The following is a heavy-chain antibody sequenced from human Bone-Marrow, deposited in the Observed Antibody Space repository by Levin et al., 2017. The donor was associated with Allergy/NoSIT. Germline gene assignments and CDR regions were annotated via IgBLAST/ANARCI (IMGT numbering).Heavy chain of an antibody. V-gene: IGHV1-18*01. CDR2: ISPYNGHT. D-gene: IGHD3-3*01. J-gene: IGHJ4*02. CDR1: GYSFTSFG. CDR3: ARDLSSSLFGVITTPASFDY. Sequence: ASVKVSCQTSGYSFTSFGISWVRQAPGQGLEWMGWISPYNGHTKYAQNLQGRVTMTTDTSTTTAYMELRSLTSDDTAVYYCARDLSSSLFGVITTPASFDYWGQGTLVTVSS.